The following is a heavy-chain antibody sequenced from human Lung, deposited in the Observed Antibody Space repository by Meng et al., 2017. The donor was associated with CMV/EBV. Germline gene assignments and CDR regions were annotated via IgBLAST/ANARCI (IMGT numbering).Heavy chain of an antibody. CDR3: ARVNIVVVPAAPLDV. CDR1: GFSFSTYW. V-gene: IGHV3-7*01. Sequence: GGSLRLSCAASGFSFSTYWMNWVRQAPGKGLEWVASIKQDGSEIYYVDSVKGRFTISRDNAKKSLYLQMNSLRAEDTAVYYCARVNIVVVPAAPLDVWGQGTTVTVSS. D-gene: IGHD2-2*01. J-gene: IGHJ6*02. CDR2: IKQDGSEI.